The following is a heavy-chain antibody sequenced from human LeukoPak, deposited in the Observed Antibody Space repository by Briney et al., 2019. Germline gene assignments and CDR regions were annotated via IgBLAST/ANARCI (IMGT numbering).Heavy chain of an antibody. CDR3: ARGQVDDFWSGYSNWFDP. D-gene: IGHD3-3*01. J-gene: IGHJ5*02. Sequence: RASETLSLTCTVSGGSISSSGYYWGWIRQPPGKGLEWIGSIYYSGSTYYNPSLKSRVTISVDTSKNQFSLKLSSVTAADTAVYYCARGQVDDFWSGYSNWFDPWGQGTLVTVSS. CDR1: GGSISSSGYY. CDR2: IYYSGST. V-gene: IGHV4-39*01.